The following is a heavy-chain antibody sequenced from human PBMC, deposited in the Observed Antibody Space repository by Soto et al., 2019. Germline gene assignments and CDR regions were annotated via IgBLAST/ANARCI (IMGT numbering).Heavy chain of an antibody. CDR2: LSGNGATP. D-gene: IGHD4-17*01. CDR1: GFTFSTYA. J-gene: IGHJ4*02. CDR3: AKDRIFTVTYFDY. Sequence: GGSLRLSCAASGFTFSTYAMSWVRQSPGKGLEWVSALSGNGATPYYADSVRGRFTISRDNSKNTLYLQMNSLRAEDTAVYYCAKDRIFTVTYFDYRGQGTLVTVSS. V-gene: IGHV3-23*01.